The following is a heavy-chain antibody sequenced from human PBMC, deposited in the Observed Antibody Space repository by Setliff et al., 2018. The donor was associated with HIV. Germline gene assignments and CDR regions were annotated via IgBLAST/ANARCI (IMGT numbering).Heavy chain of an antibody. CDR1: GFTFDDYA. D-gene: IGHD6-13*01. J-gene: IGHJ3*02. V-gene: IGHV3-9*01. Sequence: PGGSLRLSCAASGFTFDDYAMHWVRLTPGKGLEWVSGINWNSDDIGYAGSVKGRFTISRDNAKNSLHLQMNSLRAEDTALYYCAKDWVKGRDIAQAVDAFDIWGQGTMVTVS. CDR2: INWNSDDI. CDR3: AKDWVKGRDIAQAVDAFDI.